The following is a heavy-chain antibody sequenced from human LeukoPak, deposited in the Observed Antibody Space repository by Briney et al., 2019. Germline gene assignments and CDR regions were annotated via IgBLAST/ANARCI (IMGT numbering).Heavy chain of an antibody. CDR3: ASQGHHGKIVGTTLSYFYMDV. V-gene: IGHV4-34*01. CDR1: GGSFSGYY. D-gene: IGHD1-26*01. CDR2: INHSGST. J-gene: IGHJ6*03. Sequence: PSETLSLTCAVYGGSFSGYYWSRIRQPPGKGLEWIGEINHSGSTNYNPSLKSRVTISVDTSKNQFSLKLSSVTAADTAFYYCASQGHHGKIVGTTLSYFYMDVWGKGTTVTVSS.